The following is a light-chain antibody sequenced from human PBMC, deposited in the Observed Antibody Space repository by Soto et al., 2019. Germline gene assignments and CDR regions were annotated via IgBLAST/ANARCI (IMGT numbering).Light chain of an antibody. CDR2: DAS. CDR3: QQYDNLPLT. Sequence: DIQMTQSPSSLSASVGDRVTITCQASQDITNYLNWYQQKPGKAPKLLIYDASYLQTGVPSRFSGCGSGTDFTFTISSLQPEDIATYYCQQYDNLPLTFGPGTKVDVK. V-gene: IGKV1-33*01. J-gene: IGKJ3*01. CDR1: QDITNY.